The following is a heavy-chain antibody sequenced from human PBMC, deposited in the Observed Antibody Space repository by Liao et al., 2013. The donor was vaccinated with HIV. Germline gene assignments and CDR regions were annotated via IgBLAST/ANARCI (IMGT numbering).Heavy chain of an antibody. CDR2: IYTSGST. D-gene: IGHD6-13*01. Sequence: QVQLQESGPGLVKPSQTLSLTCTVSGGSISSGSYYWSWIRQPAGKGLEWIGRIYTSGSTNYNPSLKSRVTISVDTSKNQFSLKLSSVTAADTAVYYCARDRVGIAAALDAFDIWGQGTMVTVSS. CDR3: ARDRVGIAAALDAFDI. J-gene: IGHJ3*02. V-gene: IGHV4-61*02. CDR1: GGSISSGSYY.